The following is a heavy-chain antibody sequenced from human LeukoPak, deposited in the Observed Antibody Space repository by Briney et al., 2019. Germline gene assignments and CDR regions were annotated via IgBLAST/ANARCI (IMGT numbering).Heavy chain of an antibody. J-gene: IGHJ4*02. CDR2: IYYSGSN. CDR3: ARLSDYYGSGSFDY. D-gene: IGHD3-10*01. CDR1: GGSISSSSYY. Sequence: PSETLSLTCTVSGGSISSSSYYWGWHRQPPGKGREWIGSIYYSGSNYYNPSLKSRVTISVDTSKNQFSLKLSSVTAADTAVYYCARLSDYYGSGSFDYWGQGTLVTVSS. V-gene: IGHV4-39*01.